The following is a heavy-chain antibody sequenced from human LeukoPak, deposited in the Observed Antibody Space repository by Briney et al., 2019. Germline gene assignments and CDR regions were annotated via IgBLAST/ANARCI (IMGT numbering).Heavy chain of an antibody. CDR3: AKEHMAAAIYYFDC. D-gene: IGHD6-13*01. CDR2: IIPILGIA. CDR1: GGTFSSYA. J-gene: IGHJ4*02. V-gene: IGHV1-69*04. Sequence: ASVKVSCKASGGTFSSYAISWVRQAPGQGLEWMGRIIPILGIANYAQKFQGRVTITADKSTSTAYMGLSSLRSEDTAVYYCAKEHMAAAIYYFDCWGQGTVVSVSS.